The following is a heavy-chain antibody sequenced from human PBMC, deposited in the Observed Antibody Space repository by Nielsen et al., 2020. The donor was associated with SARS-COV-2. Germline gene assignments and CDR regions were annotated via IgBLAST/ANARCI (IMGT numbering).Heavy chain of an antibody. D-gene: IGHD3-10*01. V-gene: IGHV4-31*03. CDR2: IYYSGST. Sequence: SETLSLTCTVSGGSISSGGYYWSWIRQHPGKGLEWIGYIYYSGSTYYNPSLKSRVTISVDTSKNQFSLKLSSVTAADTAVYYCARVNVVRGLYWGQGTLVTVSS. CDR3: ARVNVVRGLY. CDR1: GGSISSGGYY. J-gene: IGHJ4*02.